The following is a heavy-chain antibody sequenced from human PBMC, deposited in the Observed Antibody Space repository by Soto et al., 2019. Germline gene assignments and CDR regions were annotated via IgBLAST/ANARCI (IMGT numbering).Heavy chain of an antibody. D-gene: IGHD6-6*01. CDR1: GGSFSGYY. CDR2: IIDSGIT. V-gene: IGHV4-34*01. J-gene: IGHJ6*02. CDR3: ARGRSSVPDRRGIGYYGLDV. Sequence: QVQLQQWGAEVLKPSETLSLTCVVNGGSFSGYYWSWIRQSPGKGLEWVGEIIDSGITDSNPSLGRRVTTSVDMSKNQFSLDLKSVTAADSAVYHCARGRSSVPDRRGIGYYGLDVWGQGTTVTVSS.